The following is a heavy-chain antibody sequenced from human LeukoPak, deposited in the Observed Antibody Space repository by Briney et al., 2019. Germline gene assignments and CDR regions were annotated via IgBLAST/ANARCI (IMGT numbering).Heavy chain of an antibody. CDR2: INHSGST. CDR1: SGSISTSNYY. Sequence: PSETLSLTCTVSSGSISTSNYYWGWVRQPPGKGLEWIGEINHSGSTNYNPSLKSRVTISVDTSKNQFSLKLSSVTAADTAVYYCARQPYGGYLNSYNWFDPWGQGTLVTVSS. V-gene: IGHV4-39*01. CDR3: ARQPYGGYLNSYNWFDP. D-gene: IGHD5-12*01. J-gene: IGHJ5*02.